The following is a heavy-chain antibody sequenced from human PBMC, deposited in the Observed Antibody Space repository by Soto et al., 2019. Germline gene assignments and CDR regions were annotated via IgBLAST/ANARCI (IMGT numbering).Heavy chain of an antibody. D-gene: IGHD3-16*02. CDR1: GGSISSGDYY. CDR2: IYYSGST. J-gene: IGHJ5*02. Sequence: QVQLQESGPGLVKPSQTLSLTCTVSGGSISSGDYYWSWIRQPPGKGLEWIGYIYYSGSTYYNPSLKGRGTTSGDTSRNHFSLKLSSVTAADTAVYYCASFRSLKGPYNWFDTWGQGTLVTVSS. V-gene: IGHV4-30-4*01. CDR3: ASFRSLKGPYNWFDT.